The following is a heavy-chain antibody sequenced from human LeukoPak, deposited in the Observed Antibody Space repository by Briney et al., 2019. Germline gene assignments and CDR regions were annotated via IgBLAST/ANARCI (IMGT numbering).Heavy chain of an antibody. D-gene: IGHD4-11*01. Sequence: PWGSLRLSCAASGSTFDDYAMHWVRQAPGKGLEWVSGISWNSGNKGYADSVKGRFTISRDNAKNSLYLQMNSLRAEDTALYYCAKDMGYSNYLKAFDYWGQGTLVTVSS. V-gene: IGHV3-9*01. CDR2: ISWNSGNK. J-gene: IGHJ4*02. CDR3: AKDMGYSNYLKAFDY. CDR1: GSTFDDYA.